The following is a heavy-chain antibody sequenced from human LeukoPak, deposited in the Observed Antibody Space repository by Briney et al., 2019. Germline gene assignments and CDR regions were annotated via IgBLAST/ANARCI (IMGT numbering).Heavy chain of an antibody. J-gene: IGHJ6*02. CDR3: ARDIVVVPATEPLYYYYYYGMDV. D-gene: IGHD2-2*01. Sequence: SETLSLTCAAYGGSFSGYYWSWIRQPPGKGLEWIGEINHSGSTNYNPSLKSRVTISVDTSKNQFSLKLSSVTAADTAVYYCARDIVVVPATEPLYYYYYYGMDVWGQGTTVTVSS. CDR2: INHSGST. CDR1: GGSFSGYY. V-gene: IGHV4-34*01.